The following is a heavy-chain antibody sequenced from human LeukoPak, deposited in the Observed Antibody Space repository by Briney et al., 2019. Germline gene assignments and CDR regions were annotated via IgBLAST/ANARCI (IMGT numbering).Heavy chain of an antibody. J-gene: IGHJ4*02. Sequence: GGSLRLSCAASGFTFSSYAMSWVRQAPGRGLEWVSAFGGGSSSTYYADSVRGRFTISRDNSKNTVYLQMDSPRAEDTAVYYCAKENPLQNWNYDYWGQGTLVTVSS. V-gene: IGHV3-23*01. CDR2: FGGGSSST. D-gene: IGHD1-1*01. CDR1: GFTFSSYA. CDR3: AKENPLQNWNYDY.